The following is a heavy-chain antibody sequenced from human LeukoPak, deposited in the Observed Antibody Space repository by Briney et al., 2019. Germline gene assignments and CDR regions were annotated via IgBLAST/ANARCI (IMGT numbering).Heavy chain of an antibody. CDR2: ISGSGGRT. J-gene: IGHJ4*02. CDR3: TTDAEGGPST. Sequence: GASLRLSCAASGFTFSSYAMSWARQAPGKGLEWVSAISGSGGRTYYADSVKGRFTISRDDSKNTLYLRMNSLKTEDTAVYYCTTDAEGGPSTWGQGTLVTVSS. CDR1: GFTFSSYA. D-gene: IGHD3-16*01. V-gene: IGHV3-23*01.